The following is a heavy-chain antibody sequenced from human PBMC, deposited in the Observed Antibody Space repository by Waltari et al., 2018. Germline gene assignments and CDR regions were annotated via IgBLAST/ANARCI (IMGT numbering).Heavy chain of an antibody. CDR1: GGSISSYY. D-gene: IGHD1-1*01. CDR3: ARHGVGDGYNWGGAFDI. Sequence: QVQLQESGPGLVKPSETLSLTCTVSGGSISSYYWSWIRQPPGKGLEWIGYIYYSGSTNTNPSLKSRVTISVDTSKNQFSLKLSSVTAADTAVYYCARHGVGDGYNWGGAFDIWGQGTMVTVSS. V-gene: IGHV4-59*08. CDR2: IYYSGST. J-gene: IGHJ3*02.